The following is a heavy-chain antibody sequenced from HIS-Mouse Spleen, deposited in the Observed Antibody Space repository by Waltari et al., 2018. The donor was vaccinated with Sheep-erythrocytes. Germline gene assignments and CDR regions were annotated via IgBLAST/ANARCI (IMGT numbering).Heavy chain of an antibody. J-gene: IGHJ6*02. Sequence: ELLLFVSGGGVVHPGRSRRLSCAASELNFRDYARHLFQKAPGKGLEWVSGISWNSGSIGYADSVKGRFTISRDNAKNSLYLQMNSLRAEDTALYYCAKDIGTGLSYGMDVWGQGTTVTVSS. CDR1: ELNFRDYA. CDR3: AKDIGTGLSYGMDV. V-gene: IGHV3-9*01. D-gene: IGHD1-1*01. CDR2: ISWNSGSI.